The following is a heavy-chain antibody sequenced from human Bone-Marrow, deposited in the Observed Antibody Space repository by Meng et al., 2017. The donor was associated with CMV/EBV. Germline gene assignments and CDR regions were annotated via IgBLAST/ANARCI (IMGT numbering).Heavy chain of an antibody. CDR1: GYSFASYY. D-gene: IGHD2-2*01. V-gene: IGHV1-2*02. CDR3: ARGLTLWGIVVVPARSHAFDI. Sequence: ASVKVSCKASGYSFASYYIHWVRQAPGQGLEWMGWFNPSSGDADYAQKFQGRVTMTRDTSISTAYMELSSLRSDDTAAYYCARGLTLWGIVVVPARSHAFDIWGQGTMVTVSS. J-gene: IGHJ3*02. CDR2: FNPSSGDA.